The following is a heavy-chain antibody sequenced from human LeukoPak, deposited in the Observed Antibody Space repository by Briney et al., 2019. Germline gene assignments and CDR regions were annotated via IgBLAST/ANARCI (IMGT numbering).Heavy chain of an antibody. Sequence: SETLSLTFTVSGGSISSYYWSWIRQPPGKGLEWIGYIYYSGSTNYNPSLKSRVTISVDTSKNQFSLKLSSVTAADTAVYYCARAPAAAGLFDYWGQGTLVTVSS. CDR1: GGSISSYY. CDR2: IYYSGST. CDR3: ARAPAAAGLFDY. D-gene: IGHD6-13*01. J-gene: IGHJ4*02. V-gene: IGHV4-59*01.